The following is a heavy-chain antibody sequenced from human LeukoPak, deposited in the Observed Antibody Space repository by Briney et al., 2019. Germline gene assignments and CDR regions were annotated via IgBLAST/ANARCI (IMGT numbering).Heavy chain of an antibody. CDR2: IYSGGTT. CDR3: ARGGYSSSWYHFDY. D-gene: IGHD6-13*01. CDR1: GFTFSSNY. J-gene: IGHJ4*02. Sequence: GGSLRLSCAASGFTFSSNYMSWVRQAPGKGLEWVSVIYSGGTTNYADSVKGRFTISRDNSKNTLFHQMNSLRAEDTAVYYCARGGYSSSWYHFDYWGQGTLVTVSS. V-gene: IGHV3-53*01.